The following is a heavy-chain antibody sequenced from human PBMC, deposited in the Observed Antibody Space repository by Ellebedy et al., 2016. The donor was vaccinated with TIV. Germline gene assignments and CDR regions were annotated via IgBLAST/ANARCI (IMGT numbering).Heavy chain of an antibody. D-gene: IGHD2-2*01. CDR2: INPNSGVT. Sequence: AASVKVSCKASGYTFTGYYMHWVRQAPGQGLEWMGWINPNSGVTNYAQKFQGRVTLTRDTSISTGYMEMSRLRSDDTAVYYCARDENLVEPGARYNWLDPWGQGTLVTVSS. J-gene: IGHJ5*02. V-gene: IGHV1-2*02. CDR1: GYTFTGYY. CDR3: ARDENLVEPGARYNWLDP.